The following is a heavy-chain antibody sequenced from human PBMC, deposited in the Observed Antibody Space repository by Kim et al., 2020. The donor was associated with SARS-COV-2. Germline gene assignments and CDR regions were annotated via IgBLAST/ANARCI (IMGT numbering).Heavy chain of an antibody. CDR1: GYTFTGYW. CDR3: ARLKFYSLDNYNNRLDY. CDR2: TNPSDSST. V-gene: IGHV5-10-1*01. Sequence: GESLQISCQTSGYTFTGYWIIWVRQMPGKGLEWMGTTNPSDSSTNYGPSFRGHVTMSVDKSSGTAYLRWSSLQASDTAIYYCARLKFYSLDNYNNRLDYWGQGTLVTVSS. J-gene: IGHJ4*02. D-gene: IGHD3-22*01.